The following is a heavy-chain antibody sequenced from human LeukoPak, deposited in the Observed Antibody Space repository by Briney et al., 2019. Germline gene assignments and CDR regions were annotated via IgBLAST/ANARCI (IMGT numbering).Heavy chain of an antibody. CDR1: GFTFSTFA. Sequence: GGSLRLSCAASGFTFSTFAMTWVRQGQVKGLEWVSSITGSGAGTYYADSVKGRFTISRDNSKSTLYLQINSLGAGDTAIYYCAKGKGDSNLDWFGPWGQGTLVTVSS. CDR3: AKGKGDSNLDWFGP. J-gene: IGHJ5*02. D-gene: IGHD1-14*01. CDR2: ITGSGAGT. V-gene: IGHV3-23*01.